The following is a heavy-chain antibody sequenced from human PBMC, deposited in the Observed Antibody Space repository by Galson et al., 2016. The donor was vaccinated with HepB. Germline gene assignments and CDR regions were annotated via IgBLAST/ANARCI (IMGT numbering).Heavy chain of an antibody. V-gene: IGHV5-51*01. CDR3: ARQLGGAFDF. CDR1: GYNFTNYW. Sequence: QSGAEVKKPGESLKISCKGSGYNFTNYWIGWVRQMPGKGLEWMGIIYPGDSDRRDSPSFQGQVTLSADKSTSTAYLQWSSLKTSDTAIFYCARQLGGAFDFWGQGTLVTVSS. J-gene: IGHJ3*01. CDR2: IYPGDSDR. D-gene: IGHD3-16*01.